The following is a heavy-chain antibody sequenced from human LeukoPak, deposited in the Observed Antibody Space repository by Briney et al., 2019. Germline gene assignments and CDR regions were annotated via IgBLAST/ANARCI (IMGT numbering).Heavy chain of an antibody. V-gene: IGHV1-18*01. CDR3: ARGGMTIAVALDY. CDR2: ISANNGNT. CDR1: GYTFYSYG. Sequence: ASVKVSCKASGYTFYSYGITWVRQAPGQGLEWRGWISANNGNTNYAQKLRGRVTMTTDKSTSTAYMELRSLRSDDTAVYYCARGGMTIAVALDYWGQGTLVTVSS. D-gene: IGHD6-19*01. J-gene: IGHJ4*02.